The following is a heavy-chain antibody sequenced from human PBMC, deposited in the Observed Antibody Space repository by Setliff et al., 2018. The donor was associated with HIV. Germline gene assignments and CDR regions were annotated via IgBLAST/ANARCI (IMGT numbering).Heavy chain of an antibody. Sequence: ASVKVSCKSSGYTFTSYGVSWVRQAPGQGLEWMGWVNPYNGDTKNAQKFQGRVAMTTDTSTATVFMELRSLRSDDTAVYYCARIVALNGYPSDYWGQGTLVTVSS. V-gene: IGHV1-18*01. D-gene: IGHD2-8*01. CDR2: VNPYNGDT. J-gene: IGHJ4*02. CDR3: ARIVALNGYPSDY. CDR1: GYTFTSYG.